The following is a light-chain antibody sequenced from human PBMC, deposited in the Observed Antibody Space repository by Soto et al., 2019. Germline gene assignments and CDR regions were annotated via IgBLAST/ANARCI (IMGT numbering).Light chain of an antibody. CDR2: GNS. V-gene: IGLV1-40*01. CDR3: QSYDSSVSKVV. J-gene: IGLJ2*01. Sequence: QSALTQPPSVSEAPGQRVTISCTGSSSNIGAGYDVHWYQQLPGTAPKLLIYGNSNRPSGVPDRFSGSKSGTSASLAITGLQAEDEADYYCQSYDSSVSKVVFGGGTKLTVL. CDR1: SSNIGAGYD.